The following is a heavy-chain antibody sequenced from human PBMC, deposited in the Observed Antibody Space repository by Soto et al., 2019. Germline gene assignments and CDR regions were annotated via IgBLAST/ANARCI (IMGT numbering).Heavy chain of an antibody. CDR1: GFTFSSYA. CDR3: ARDGGVPRVRGSPPQYYFDY. J-gene: IGHJ4*02. CDR2: ISYDGSNK. D-gene: IGHD2-15*01. Sequence: PGGSLRLSCAASGFTFSSYAMHWVRQAPGKGLEWVAVISYDGSNKYYADSVKGRFTISRDNSKNTLYLQMNSLRAEDTAVYYCARDGGVPRVRGSPPQYYFDYWGQGTLVTVSS. V-gene: IGHV3-30-3*01.